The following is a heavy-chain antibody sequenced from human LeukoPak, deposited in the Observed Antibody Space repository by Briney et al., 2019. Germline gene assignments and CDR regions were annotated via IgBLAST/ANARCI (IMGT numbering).Heavy chain of an antibody. V-gene: IGHV3-30*18. J-gene: IGHJ4*02. Sequence: GGSLRLSCAASGFTFSSYGMHWVRQAPGKGLEWGAVISYEGSNKYYADSVKGRFTISRDNSKNTLYLQMNSLRAEDTAVYYCAKNRAGYYDSSGYYYDYWGQGTLVTVSS. D-gene: IGHD3-22*01. CDR3: AKNRAGYYDSSGYYYDY. CDR1: GFTFSSYG. CDR2: ISYEGSNK.